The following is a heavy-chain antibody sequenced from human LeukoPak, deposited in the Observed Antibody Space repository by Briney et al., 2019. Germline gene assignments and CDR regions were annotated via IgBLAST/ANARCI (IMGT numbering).Heavy chain of an antibody. D-gene: IGHD2-15*01. J-gene: IGHJ4*02. CDR1: GGTFSSYA. CDR3: ARGLCSGGSCYSFNYCFDY. CDR2: IIPIFGTA. V-gene: IGHV1-69*05. Sequence: SVKVSCKASGGTFSSYAISWVRQAPGQGLEWMGGIIPIFGTANYAQKFQGRVTITTDESTSTAYMELSSLRSEDTAVYYCARGLCSGGSCYSFNYCFDYWGQGTLVTVSS.